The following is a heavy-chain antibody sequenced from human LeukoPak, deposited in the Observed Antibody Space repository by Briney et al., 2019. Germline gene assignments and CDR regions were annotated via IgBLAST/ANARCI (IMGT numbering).Heavy chain of an antibody. J-gene: IGHJ4*02. Sequence: GGSLRLSCAASGFTFSSYSMNWVRQAPGKGLEWVSSISSSSSTIYYADPVKGRFTISRDNAKNSLYLQMNSLRAEDTAVYYCARDLSKARELDYWGQGTLVTVSS. CDR2: ISSSSSTI. CDR3: ARDLSKARELDY. V-gene: IGHV3-48*04. D-gene: IGHD1-26*01. CDR1: GFTFSSYS.